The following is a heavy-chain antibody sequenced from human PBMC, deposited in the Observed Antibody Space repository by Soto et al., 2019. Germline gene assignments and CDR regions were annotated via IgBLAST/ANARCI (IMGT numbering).Heavy chain of an antibody. CDR1: GFTFSSYG. Sequence: GGSLRLSCAASGFTFSSYGMHWVRQAPGKGLEWVAVISYDGSNKYYADSVKGRFTVSRDNSKNTLYLQMNSLRAEDTAVYYCAKDDAYQGYCSGGSCYNIDYWGQGTLVTVSS. J-gene: IGHJ4*02. CDR2: ISYDGSNK. D-gene: IGHD2-15*01. V-gene: IGHV3-30*18. CDR3: AKDDAYQGYCSGGSCYNIDY.